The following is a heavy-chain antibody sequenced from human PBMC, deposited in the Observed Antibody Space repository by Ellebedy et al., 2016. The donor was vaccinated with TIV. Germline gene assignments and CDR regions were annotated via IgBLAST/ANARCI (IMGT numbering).Heavy chain of an antibody. J-gene: IGHJ3*02. Sequence: GESLKISCSVSGFTINSNYMSWVRQAPGKGLEWVSLISVDGTTYYADSVKGRFSISRDNSKNTLLLQMNSLRAEDTAVYYCASETFNDVDLEVWGVLDIWGRGTTVTVSS. CDR2: ISVDGTT. D-gene: IGHD3-10*01. CDR3: ASETFNDVDLEVWGVLDI. CDR1: GFTINSNY. V-gene: IGHV3-66*01.